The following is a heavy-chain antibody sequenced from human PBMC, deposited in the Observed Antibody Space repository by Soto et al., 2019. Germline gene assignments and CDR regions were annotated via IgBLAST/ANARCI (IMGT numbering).Heavy chain of an antibody. D-gene: IGHD3-22*01. CDR3: ASDCYDSSGYYSPGGYYYGMDV. J-gene: IGHJ6*02. CDR2: ISYDGSNK. Sequence: GGSLRLSCAASGFTFSSYAMHWVRQAPGKGLEWVAVISYDGSNKYYADSVKGRFTISRDNSKNTLYLQMNSLRAEDTAVYYCASDCYDSSGYYSPGGYYYGMDVWGQGTTVTVSS. V-gene: IGHV3-30-3*01. CDR1: GFTFSSYA.